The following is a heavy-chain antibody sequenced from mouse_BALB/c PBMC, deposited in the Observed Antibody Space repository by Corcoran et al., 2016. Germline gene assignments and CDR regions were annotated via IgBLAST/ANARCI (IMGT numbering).Heavy chain of an antibody. J-gene: IGHJ4*01. CDR1: GYTLTSYV. CDR3: ARLYPGIAMDY. Sequence: EVQLQQSEPELVKPGASVKMSCKASGYTLTSYVMHWVKQKPGQGLEWIGYINPYNDGTKYNEKFKGKATLTSDKSSSTAYMELSSLTSEDSAVYYCARLYPGIAMDYWGQGTSVTVSS. V-gene: IGHV1S136*01. CDR2: INPYNDGT.